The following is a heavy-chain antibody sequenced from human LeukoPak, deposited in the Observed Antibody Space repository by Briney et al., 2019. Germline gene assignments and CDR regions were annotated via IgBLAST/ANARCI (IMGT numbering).Heavy chain of an antibody. CDR2: ISSSSSYI. Sequence: GGSLRLSCAASGFTFSSYSMNWVRQAPGKGLEWVSSISSSSSYIYYADSVKGRFTISRDNAKSSLYLQMNSLRAEDTAVYYCAREVVVYCSGGSCYSSRAFDIWGQGTMVTVSS. D-gene: IGHD2-15*01. CDR1: GFTFSSYS. J-gene: IGHJ3*02. CDR3: AREVVVYCSGGSCYSSRAFDI. V-gene: IGHV3-21*01.